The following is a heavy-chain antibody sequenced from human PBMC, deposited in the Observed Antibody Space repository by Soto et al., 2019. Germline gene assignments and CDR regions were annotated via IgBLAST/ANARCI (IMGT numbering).Heavy chain of an antibody. V-gene: IGHV3-30*18. CDR1: GFTFSSYG. CDR3: AKDRSYSCYDYFGGYFDY. D-gene: IGHD5-12*01. Sequence: PGGSLRLSCAASGFTFSSYGMHWVRQAPGKGLEWVAVISYDGSNKYYADSVKGRFTISRDNSKNTLYLQMNSLRAEDTAVYYCAKDRSYSCYDYFGGYFDYWGQGTLVTVSS. CDR2: ISYDGSNK. J-gene: IGHJ4*02.